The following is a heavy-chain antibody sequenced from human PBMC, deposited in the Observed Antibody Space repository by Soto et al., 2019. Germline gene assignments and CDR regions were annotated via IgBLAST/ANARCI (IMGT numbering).Heavy chain of an antibody. V-gene: IGHV4-34*01. D-gene: IGHD6-19*01. J-gene: IGHJ6*03. CDR2: INHSGST. CDR3: ARGGRLGYYYMDV. Sequence: SETLSLTCTVSGGSISSYYWSWIRQPPGKGLEWIGEINHSGSTNYNPSLKSRVTISVDTSKNQFSLKLSSVTAADTAVYYCARGGRLGYYYMDVWGKGTTVTVSS. CDR1: GGSISSYY.